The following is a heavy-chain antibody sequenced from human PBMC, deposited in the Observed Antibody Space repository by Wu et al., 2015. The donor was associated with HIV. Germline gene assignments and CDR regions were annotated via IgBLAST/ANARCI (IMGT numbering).Heavy chain of an antibody. CDR3: ARHGSGSYYNVSGFDP. Sequence: QVQLQQWGAGLLKPPETLSLTCAVYGGSFSGYYWSWIRQPPGKGLEWIGEINHSGSTNYNPSLKSRVTISVDTSKNQFSLKLSSVTAADTAVYYCARHGSGSYYNVSGFDPWGQGTLVTVSS. CDR2: INHSGST. CDR1: GGSFSGYY. D-gene: IGHD3-10*01. J-gene: IGHJ5*02. V-gene: IGHV4-34*01.